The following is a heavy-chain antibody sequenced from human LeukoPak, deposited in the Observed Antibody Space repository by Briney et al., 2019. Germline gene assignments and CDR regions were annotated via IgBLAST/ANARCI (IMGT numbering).Heavy chain of an antibody. D-gene: IGHD1-26*01. Sequence: SETLSLTCTVSGGSISNGDHYWSWIRQHPGKGLEWIVHIYYSGSTYYNPSLKSRVTISLDRSKNQFSLNLSSVTAADTAVYYCARLLSGSYGLYGMDVWGQGTTVTVSS. J-gene: IGHJ6*02. V-gene: IGHV4-30-4*08. CDR1: GGSISNGDHY. CDR2: IYYSGST. CDR3: ARLLSGSYGLYGMDV.